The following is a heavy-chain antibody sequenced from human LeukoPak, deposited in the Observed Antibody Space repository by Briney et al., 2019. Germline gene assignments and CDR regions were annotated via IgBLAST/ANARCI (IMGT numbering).Heavy chain of an antibody. J-gene: IGHJ6*03. CDR2: IYYTGST. Sequence: PSETLSLTCTVFGGSISSYYWSWIRQPPGKGLEWIGFIYYTGSTNYNPSLKSRVTISVDTSKNQFSLKLSSVTAADTAVYYCARQVFGSGIYYYYYYMDVWGKGTTVTVSS. CDR1: GGSISSYY. V-gene: IGHV4-59*08. CDR3: ARQVFGSGIYYYYYYMDV. D-gene: IGHD3-10*01.